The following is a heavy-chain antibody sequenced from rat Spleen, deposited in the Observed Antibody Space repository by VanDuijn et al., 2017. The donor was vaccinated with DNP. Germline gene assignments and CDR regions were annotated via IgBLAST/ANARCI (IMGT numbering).Heavy chain of an antibody. J-gene: IGHJ2*01. Sequence: EVQLVESDGGLVQPGRSLKVSCAASGFTFSDCYMAWVRQAPTKGLEWVATISYDGTSTYYRGSVKGRFTISRDNAKSTLYLQMDSLRSEDTATYYCAGRPPPTRGPFDYWGQGVVVTVSS. CDR2: ISYDGTST. CDR3: AGRPPPTRGPFDY. D-gene: IGHD1-4*01. V-gene: IGHV5-29*01. CDR1: GFTFSDCY.